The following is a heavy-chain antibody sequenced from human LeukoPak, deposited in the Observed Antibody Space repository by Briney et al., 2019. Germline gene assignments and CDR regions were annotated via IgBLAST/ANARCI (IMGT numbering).Heavy chain of an antibody. CDR3: ARGRGGIAAADYFDY. V-gene: IGHV3-21*01. CDR2: ISSSSSYI. Sequence: WGSLRLSCAASGFTFSSYSMNWVRQAPGKGLEWVSSISSSSSYIYYADSVKGRFTISRDNAKNSLYLQMNSLRAEDTAVYYCARGRGGIAAADYFDYWGQGTLVTVSS. D-gene: IGHD6-13*01. CDR1: GFTFSSYS. J-gene: IGHJ4*02.